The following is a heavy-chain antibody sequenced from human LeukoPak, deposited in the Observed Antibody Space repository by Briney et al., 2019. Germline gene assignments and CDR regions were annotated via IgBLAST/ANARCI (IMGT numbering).Heavy chain of an antibody. CDR1: GGSFTSYT. CDR3: ARIPSIVYVPSTAYYYMDV. Sequence: SVKVSCKAPGGSFTSYTFSWVRQAPGQGLEWVGRVIPTIGTTNYAQNFQGRVTITADKSTRTVYMELSRLGSEDTAVYYCARIPSIVYVPSTAYYYMDVWGTGTAVTVSS. CDR2: VIPTIGTT. D-gene: IGHD2-21*01. V-gene: IGHV1-69*08. J-gene: IGHJ6*03.